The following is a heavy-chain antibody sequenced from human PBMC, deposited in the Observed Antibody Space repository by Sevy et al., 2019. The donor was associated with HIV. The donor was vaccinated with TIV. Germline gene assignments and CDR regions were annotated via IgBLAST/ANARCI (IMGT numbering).Heavy chain of an antibody. D-gene: IGHD6-19*01. J-gene: IGHJ4*02. CDR3: ALLGRAGPEMGHFDY. CDR2: INHSGST. V-gene: IGHV4-34*01. CDR1: GGSFSGYY. Sequence: SETLSLTCAVYGGSFSGYYWSWIRQPPGKGLEWIGEINHSGSTNYNPSLKSRVTISVDTSKNQLSLKLSSVTAADTAVYYCALLGRAGPEMGHFDYWGQGTLVTVSS.